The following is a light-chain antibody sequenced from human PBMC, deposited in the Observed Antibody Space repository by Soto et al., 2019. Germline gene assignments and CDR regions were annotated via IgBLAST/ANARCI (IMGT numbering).Light chain of an antibody. V-gene: IGKV1-5*03. CDR2: DAS. Sequence: DIQMTQSPSTLSASVGDRVTITCRASQSITNCLAWYQQKPGKAPKLLIFDASSLRSGVPSRFSGSGSGTEFTLTISSLQPEDFATYYCLQDYNYPYTFGQGTKLEIK. CDR1: QSITNC. J-gene: IGKJ2*01. CDR3: LQDYNYPYT.